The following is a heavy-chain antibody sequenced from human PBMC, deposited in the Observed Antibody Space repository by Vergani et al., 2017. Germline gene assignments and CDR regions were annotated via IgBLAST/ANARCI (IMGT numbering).Heavy chain of an antibody. D-gene: IGHD6-6*01. J-gene: IGHJ3*02. CDR2: INPSGGST. Sequence: QVQLVQSGAEVKKPGASVKVSCKASGYTFTSYYMHWVRQAPGQGLEWMGIINPSGGSTSYAQKFQGRVTMTRDTSPSTVYMELSSLRSEDTAVYYCARGPPRIAARPGNAFDIGGQGTMVTVSS. CDR3: ARGPPRIAARPGNAFDI. CDR1: GYTFTSYY. V-gene: IGHV1-46*01.